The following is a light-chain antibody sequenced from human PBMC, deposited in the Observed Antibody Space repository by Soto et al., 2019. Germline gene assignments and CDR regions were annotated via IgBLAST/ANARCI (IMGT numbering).Light chain of an antibody. Sequence: LQLTDSPSSLSASVGERVTITCHASQDISKYLHWYQQKPGKAPKILIYDASNLETGVPSRFSGSGSGTDFTLTISSLQTEDVATYYCQKYNSAPLTFCGGTKVDIK. CDR1: QDISKY. J-gene: IGKJ4*01. CDR3: QKYNSAPLT. V-gene: IGKV1-27*01. CDR2: DAS.